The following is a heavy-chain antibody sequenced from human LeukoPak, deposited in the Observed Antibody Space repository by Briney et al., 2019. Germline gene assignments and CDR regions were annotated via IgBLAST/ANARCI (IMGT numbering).Heavy chain of an antibody. CDR3: ARDLYSYGSYYYYYGMDV. CDR1: GFTFSSYW. CDR2: INSDGSST. D-gene: IGHD5-18*01. Sequence: GGSLRLSCAASGFTFSSYWMHWVRQAPGKGLVWVSRINSDGSSTSYADSVKGRFNISRDNAKNTLYLQMNSLRAEDTAVYYCARDLYSYGSYYYYYGMDVWGQGTTVTVSS. J-gene: IGHJ6*02. V-gene: IGHV3-74*01.